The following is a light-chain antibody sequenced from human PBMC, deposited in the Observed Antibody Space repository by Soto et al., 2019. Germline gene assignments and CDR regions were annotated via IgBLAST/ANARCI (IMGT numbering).Light chain of an antibody. Sequence: EIVMTQSPATLSVSPGERATLSCRASQSVSSNLAWYQQKPGQAPRLLIYGASTRATGIPARFSGSESGTEFTLTNSSLQSEDVAVYYCQQYNNWPPWTFGQGTKVEIK. J-gene: IGKJ1*01. V-gene: IGKV3-15*01. CDR2: GAS. CDR1: QSVSSN. CDR3: QQYNNWPPWT.